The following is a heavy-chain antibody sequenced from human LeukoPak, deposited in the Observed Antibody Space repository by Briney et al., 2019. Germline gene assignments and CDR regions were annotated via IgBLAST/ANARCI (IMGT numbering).Heavy chain of an antibody. CDR2: ISAYNGNT. CDR1: GYTFTSYG. Sequence: EASVKVSCKASGYTFTSYGISWVRQAPGQGREWMGWISAYNGNTNYAQKLQGRVTMTTDTSTSTAYMELSSLRSDDTAVYYCARAYYYDSSGYGTFDPWGQGTLVTVSS. V-gene: IGHV1-18*01. J-gene: IGHJ5*02. CDR3: ARAYYYDSSGYGTFDP. D-gene: IGHD3-22*01.